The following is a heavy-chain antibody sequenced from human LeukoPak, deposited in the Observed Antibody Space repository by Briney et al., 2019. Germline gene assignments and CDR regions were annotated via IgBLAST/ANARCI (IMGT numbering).Heavy chain of an antibody. D-gene: IGHD1-1*01. V-gene: IGHV3-21*01. CDR3: ARGPPRGKYYYMDV. CDR2: ISSSSSYI. J-gene: IGHJ6*03. Sequence: GGSLRLSCAASGFTFSSYSMNWVRQAPGKGLEWISSISSSSSYIYYADSVKGRFTISRDNAKNSLYLQMNSLTAGDTAVYYCARGPPRGKYYYMDVWGKGTTVTVSS. CDR1: GFTFSSYS.